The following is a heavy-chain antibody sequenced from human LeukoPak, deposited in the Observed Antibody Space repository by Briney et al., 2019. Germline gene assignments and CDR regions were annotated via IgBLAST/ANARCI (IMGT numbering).Heavy chain of an antibody. CDR2: ISSSSSYI. Sequence: GGSLRLSCAASGFTFNTYTMNWVRQAPGKGLEWVSSISSSSSYIKYGDSVKGRFTISRDNAKNSLYLQMNSLRAEDTAVYYCASFLRAIDAFDIWGQGTMVTVSS. V-gene: IGHV3-21*04. CDR3: ASFLRAIDAFDI. CDR1: GFTFNTYT. J-gene: IGHJ3*02.